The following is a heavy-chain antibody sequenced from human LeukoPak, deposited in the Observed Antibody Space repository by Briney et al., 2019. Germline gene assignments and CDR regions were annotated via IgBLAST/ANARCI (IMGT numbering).Heavy chain of an antibody. V-gene: IGHV1-69*04. D-gene: IGHD3-16*01. J-gene: IGHJ4*02. CDR1: GGTFSSYA. Sequence: SVKVSCKASGGTFSSYAISWVRQAPGQGLEWMGRIIPILGIANYAQKFQGRVTITADKSTSTAYMELSSLRSEDTAVYYCARGAFTITFRGWKSYYFDYWGQGTLVTVSS. CDR3: ARGAFTITFRGWKSYYFDY. CDR2: IIPILGIA.